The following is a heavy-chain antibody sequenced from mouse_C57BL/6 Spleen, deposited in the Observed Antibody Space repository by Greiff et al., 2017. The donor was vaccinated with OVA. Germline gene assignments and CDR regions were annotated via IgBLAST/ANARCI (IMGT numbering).Heavy chain of an antibody. D-gene: IGHD2-4*01. CDR2: INPNYGTT. V-gene: IGHV1-39*01. Sequence: EVQLQQSGPELVKPGASVKISCKASGYSFTDYNMNWVKQSNGKSLEWIGVINPNYGTTSYNQKFKGKATLTVDQSSSTAYMQLNSLTSEDSAVYYCTILYDYDGYFDVWGTGTTVTVSS. J-gene: IGHJ1*03. CDR1: GYSFTDYN. CDR3: TILYDYDGYFDV.